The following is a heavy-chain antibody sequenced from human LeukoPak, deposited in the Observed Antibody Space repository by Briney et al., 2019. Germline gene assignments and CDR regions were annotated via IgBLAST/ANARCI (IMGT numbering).Heavy chain of an antibody. CDR2: INYSGST. CDR3: ARRRFVRGPDVVNPFDY. CDR1: GGSISSTFYY. V-gene: IGHV4-39*01. D-gene: IGHD2-8*01. J-gene: IGHJ4*02. Sequence: SETLSLTCTVSGGSISSTFYYWGWIRQPPGKGLEWIGSINYSGSTYYNPSLKSRVTVSVDTSKNQFSLKLSSVTAADTAVYYCARRRFVRGPDVVNPFDYWGQGTLVTVSS.